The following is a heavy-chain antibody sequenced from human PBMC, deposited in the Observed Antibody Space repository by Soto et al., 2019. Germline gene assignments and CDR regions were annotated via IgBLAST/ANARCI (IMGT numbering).Heavy chain of an antibody. V-gene: IGHV3-30*03. Sequence: PGGSLRLSCAASGFTFSSYGMHWVRQAPGKGLEWVAVISYDGSNKYYADSVKGRFTISRDNSKNTLYLQMNSLRAEDTAVYYCAREASYARHFDYWGQGTLVTVSS. CDR3: AREASYARHFDY. CDR2: ISYDGSNK. J-gene: IGHJ4*02. CDR1: GFTFSSYG. D-gene: IGHD6-6*01.